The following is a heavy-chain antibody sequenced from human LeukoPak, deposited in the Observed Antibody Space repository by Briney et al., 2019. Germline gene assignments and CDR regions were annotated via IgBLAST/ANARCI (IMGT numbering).Heavy chain of an antibody. Sequence: SVKVSCKASGGTFSSYAISWVRQAPGQGLEWMGRIITILGIANYAQKFQGRVTITADKSTSTAYMELSSLRSEDTAVYYCAAGYSSSWQPFDYWGQGTLVTVSS. CDR3: AAGYSSSWQPFDY. D-gene: IGHD6-13*01. J-gene: IGHJ4*02. V-gene: IGHV1-69*04. CDR2: IITILGIA. CDR1: GGTFSSYA.